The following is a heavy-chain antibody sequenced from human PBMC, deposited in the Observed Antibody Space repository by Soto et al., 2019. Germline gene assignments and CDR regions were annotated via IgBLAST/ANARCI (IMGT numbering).Heavy chain of an antibody. D-gene: IGHD5-12*01. Sequence: QTLSLTCVISRASLSNNSTACNCIRQSPSRGLEWLGRTYYRSRWYNHYAESVKSRITINPDTSRNQFSLHLKSVTPEDSAVYYRARYQGIVATLAEWGQGTLVTVSS. CDR2: TYYRSRWYN. CDR1: RASLSNNSTA. V-gene: IGHV6-1*01. CDR3: ARYQGIVATLAE. J-gene: IGHJ4*02.